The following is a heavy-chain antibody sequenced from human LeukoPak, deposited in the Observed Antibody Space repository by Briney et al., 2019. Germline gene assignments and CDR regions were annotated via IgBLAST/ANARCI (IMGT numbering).Heavy chain of an antibody. V-gene: IGHV4-61*05. CDR1: GGSISSSSYY. D-gene: IGHD1/OR15-1a*01. CDR3: ARGYSDRWGEQKRAFGY. J-gene: IGHJ4*02. CDR2: IYYSGST. Sequence: MASETLSLTCTVSGGSISSSSYYWGWIRQPPGKGLEWIGYIYYSGSTNYNPSLKSRVTISVDTSKNQSSLKLRSVTAADTGVYYCARGYSDRWGEQKRAFGYWGQGTLVTVSS.